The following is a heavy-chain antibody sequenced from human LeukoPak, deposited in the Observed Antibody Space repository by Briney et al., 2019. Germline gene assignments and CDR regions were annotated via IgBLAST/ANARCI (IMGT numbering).Heavy chain of an antibody. CDR1: GFPFSSYS. CDR3: ARSIPYGTTWYGRSDY. V-gene: IGHV3-7*03. CDR2: IKPDGTTK. J-gene: IGHJ4*03. D-gene: IGHD6-13*01. Sequence: GGSLRLSCAASGFPFSSYSMTWVRQAPGKGLEWVANIKPDGTTKFYVDSVKGRFTISRDNALNSLYLQMNSLRAEDTAIYYCARSIPYGTTWYGRSDYWGQGTMVTVSS.